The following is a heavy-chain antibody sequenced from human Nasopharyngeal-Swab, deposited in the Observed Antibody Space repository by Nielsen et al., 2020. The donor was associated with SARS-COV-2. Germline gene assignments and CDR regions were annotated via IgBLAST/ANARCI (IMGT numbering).Heavy chain of an antibody. Sequence: GESLKISCATSGFTFTAYVMTWVRPAPGKGLEWISYIPPTASHIYYADSVRGRFTISRDNAKKSLYLQMESLRPEDTAVYYCARLPSAWGRRDFDYWGQGTLVTVSS. CDR1: GFTFTAYV. CDR3: ARLPSAWGRRDFDY. V-gene: IGHV3-48*01. D-gene: IGHD6-19*01. J-gene: IGHJ4*02. CDR2: IPPTASHI.